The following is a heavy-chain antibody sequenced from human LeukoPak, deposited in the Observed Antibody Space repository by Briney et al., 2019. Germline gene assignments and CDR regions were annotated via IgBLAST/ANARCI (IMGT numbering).Heavy chain of an antibody. V-gene: IGHV4-61*02. CDR2: IYTSGST. J-gene: IGHJ5*02. D-gene: IGHD3-9*01. CDR1: GGSISSGSYY. Sequence: PSQTLSLTCAVSGGSISSGSYYWSWIRQPAGKGLEWIGRIYTSGSTNYNPSLKSRVTISVDTSKNQFSLKLSSVTAADTAVYYCARQILTISGWFDPWGQGTLVTVPS. CDR3: ARQILTISGWFDP.